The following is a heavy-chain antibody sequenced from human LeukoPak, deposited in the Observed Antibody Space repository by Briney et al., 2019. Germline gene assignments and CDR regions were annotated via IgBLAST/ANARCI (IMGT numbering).Heavy chain of an antibody. V-gene: IGHV1-46*01. CDR1: GYTFTSNY. J-gene: IGHJ6*04. D-gene: IGHD2-15*01. Sequence: ASVKVSCKAFGYTFTSNYMHWVRQAPGQGPEWMGVISPSGGSTTYAQKFQGRVTLTRDMSTSTDYLELSSLRSEDTAVYYCASATLRCSGGSCYEMGVWGKGTTVTVSS. CDR2: ISPSGGST. CDR3: ASATLRCSGGSCYEMGV.